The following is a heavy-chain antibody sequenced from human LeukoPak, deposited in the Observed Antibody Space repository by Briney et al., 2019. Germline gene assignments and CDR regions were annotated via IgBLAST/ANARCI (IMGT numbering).Heavy chain of an antibody. Sequence: GGSLRLSCAASGFTFSSYAMSWVRQAPGKGLEWVAVIWYDGSNKYYADSVKGRFTISRDNSKNTLYLQMNSLRAEDTAVYYCARDPFYCSSTSCPPFHGLFDYWGQGTLVTVSS. CDR1: GFTFSSYA. D-gene: IGHD2-2*01. J-gene: IGHJ4*02. V-gene: IGHV3-33*08. CDR2: IWYDGSNK. CDR3: ARDPFYCSSTSCPPFHGLFDY.